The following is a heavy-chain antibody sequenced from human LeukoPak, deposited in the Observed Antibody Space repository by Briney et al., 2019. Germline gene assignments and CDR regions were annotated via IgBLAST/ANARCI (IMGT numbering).Heavy chain of an antibody. J-gene: IGHJ4*02. CDR1: GGSISSYY. CDR3: ARTYSTSSNFDY. Sequence: KTSETLSLTCTVSGGSISSYYWSWIRQPPGKGLEWIGYIYTSGSTNYNPSLKSRVTISVDTSKNQFSLKLSSVTAADTALYYCARTYSTSSNFDYWGQGTLVTVSS. D-gene: IGHD2-2*01. CDR2: IYTSGST. V-gene: IGHV4-4*09.